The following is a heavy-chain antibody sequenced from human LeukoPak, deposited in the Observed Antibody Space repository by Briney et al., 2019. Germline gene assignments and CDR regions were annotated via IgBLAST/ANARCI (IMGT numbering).Heavy chain of an antibody. CDR2: INSGGSGT. D-gene: IGHD7-27*01. Sequence: RGSRRLSCAASGFAFSSNWMHWVRQTPGKGLVWVSRINSGGSGTSYADSVEGRFTISRDNAKNTLYLQMNSLRAEDTAVYYCATSLGPLTEYWGQGTLVTVSS. CDR3: ATSLGPLTEY. V-gene: IGHV3-74*01. CDR1: GFAFSSNW. J-gene: IGHJ4*02.